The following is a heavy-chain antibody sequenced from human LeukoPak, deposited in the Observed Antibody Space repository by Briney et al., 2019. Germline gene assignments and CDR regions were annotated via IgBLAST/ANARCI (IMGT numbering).Heavy chain of an antibody. J-gene: IGHJ4*02. D-gene: IGHD2-2*01. CDR3: AAMGSASD. Sequence: GGSLRLSCAASGFTFSKYDMSWVRQGPGKGPEWVSGINNSGGRTYYADSVKGRFTISRDNSKNTLYLQMNSLRAEDTAVYHCAAMGSASDWSQGTLVTVSS. CDR2: INNSGGRT. CDR1: GFTFSKYD. V-gene: IGHV3-23*01.